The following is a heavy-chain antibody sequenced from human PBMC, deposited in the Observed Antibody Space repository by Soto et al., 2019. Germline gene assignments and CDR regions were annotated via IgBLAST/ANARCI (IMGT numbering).Heavy chain of an antibody. Sequence: VQLVQSGAEVKKPGSSVKVSCKASRGTLSSSAISWVRQAPGQGLEWMGGIIPIFGIVNYAQNFRGRVTITADESTSTAYMELNSLRSEDTAVYYCARVAKYDRSGYLNCCPLDYWGQGSLVIVSS. V-gene: IGHV1-69*01. CDR2: IIPIFGIV. J-gene: IGHJ4*02. CDR1: RGTLSSSA. CDR3: ARVAKYDRSGYLNCCPLDY. D-gene: IGHD3-22*01.